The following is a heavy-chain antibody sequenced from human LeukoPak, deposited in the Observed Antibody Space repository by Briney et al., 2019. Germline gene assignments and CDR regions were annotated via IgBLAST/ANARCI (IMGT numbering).Heavy chain of an antibody. CDR1: GFTFSNYP. J-gene: IGHJ6*02. Sequence: GGSLRLSCEASGFTFSNYPMSWVRQAPGRGLEWVSVISESGDVTHYADAMKGRFTISRDNAKNSLYLQMNSLRAEDTAVYYCARDSSGWYTIYYYGMDVWGQGTTVTVSS. D-gene: IGHD6-19*01. CDR3: ARDSSGWYTIYYYGMDV. CDR2: ISESGDVT. V-gene: IGHV3-23*01.